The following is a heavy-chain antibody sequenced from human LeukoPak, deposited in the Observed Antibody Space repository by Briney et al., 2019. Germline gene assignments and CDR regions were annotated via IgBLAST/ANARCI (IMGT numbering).Heavy chain of an antibody. V-gene: IGHV3-23*01. CDR3: AKRSGSGSQEYFDY. J-gene: IGHJ4*02. Sequence: GGSLRLSCVISGFTFSRYAVHWVRQAPGKGLEWVSGIGVSDASTYYADSVKGRFIVSRDTSKNTPYLQMNSLRAEDTAMYYCAKRSGSGSQEYFDYWGQGTVVTVSS. CDR2: IGVSDAST. D-gene: IGHD3-10*01. CDR1: GFTFSRYA.